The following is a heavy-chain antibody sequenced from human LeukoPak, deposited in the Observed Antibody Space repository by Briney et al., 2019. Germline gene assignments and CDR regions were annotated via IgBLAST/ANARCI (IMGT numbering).Heavy chain of an antibody. J-gene: IGHJ6*03. Sequence: SETLSLTCTVSGGSISSYYWSWIRQPPGRGLEWIGYIFYSGSTNYNPSLKSRVTISVDTSKNQFSLKLSSVTAADTAVYYCARKKDYMDVWGKGTTVTVSS. CDR1: GGSISSYY. CDR2: IFYSGST. V-gene: IGHV4-59*08. CDR3: ARKKDYMDV.